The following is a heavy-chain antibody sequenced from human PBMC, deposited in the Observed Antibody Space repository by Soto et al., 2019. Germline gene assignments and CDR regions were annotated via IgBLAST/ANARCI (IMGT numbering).Heavy chain of an antibody. CDR1: RFTFSTYW. CDR2: INSDGTGT. V-gene: IGHV3-74*01. Sequence: EVQLVESGGGLVQPGGSLRLSCAASRFTFSTYWMHWVRQAPGKGLVWVSRINSDGTGTSYADSVKGRITISRDNAKNTLYLQMNSLRSEDTAVYYCAVDSSGYSYDAFDIWGQGTMVTVSS. CDR3: AVDSSGYSYDAFDI. J-gene: IGHJ3*02. D-gene: IGHD3-22*01.